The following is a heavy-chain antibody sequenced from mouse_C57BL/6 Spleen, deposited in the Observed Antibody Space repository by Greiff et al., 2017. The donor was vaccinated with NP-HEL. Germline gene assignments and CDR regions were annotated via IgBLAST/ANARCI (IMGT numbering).Heavy chain of an antibody. D-gene: IGHD2-4*01. Sequence: QVQLQQPGAELVRPGSSVKLSCKASGYTFTSYWMHWVKQRPIQGLEWIGNIDPSDIETHYNQKFKDKATLTVDKSSSTAYMQLSSLTSEDSAVYYCARDDYDQFDYWGQGTTLTVSS. V-gene: IGHV1-52*01. CDR3: ARDDYDQFDY. CDR2: IDPSDIET. J-gene: IGHJ2*01. CDR1: GYTFTSYW.